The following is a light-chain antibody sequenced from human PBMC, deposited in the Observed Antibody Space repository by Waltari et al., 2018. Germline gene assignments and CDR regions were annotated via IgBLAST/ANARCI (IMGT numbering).Light chain of an antibody. Sequence: QSALTQPASVSGSPGQSITISCTGTSSDVGGYNYVSWYQHHPGKAPKVKIFDVTKRPSGVSNRFSGSKSGNTASLTISGLQAEDEADYYCSSYTSSSTSRYVFGTGTKVTVL. CDR1: SSDVGGYNY. V-gene: IGLV2-14*03. CDR3: SSYTSSSTSRYV. J-gene: IGLJ1*01. CDR2: DVT.